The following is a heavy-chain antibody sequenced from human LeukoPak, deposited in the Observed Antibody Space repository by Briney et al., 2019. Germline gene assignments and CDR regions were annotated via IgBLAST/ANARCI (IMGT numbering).Heavy chain of an antibody. V-gene: IGHV3-21*01. J-gene: IGHJ4*02. CDR2: ISSSSSYI. D-gene: IGHD1-14*01. Sequence: GGSLRLSCAASGFTFSSNAMSWVRQAPGKGLEWVSSISSSSSYIYYADSVKGRFTISRDNAKNSLYLQMNSLRAEDTAVYYCARVPFSNPDYWGQGTLVTVSS. CDR3: ARVPFSNPDY. CDR1: GFTFSSNA.